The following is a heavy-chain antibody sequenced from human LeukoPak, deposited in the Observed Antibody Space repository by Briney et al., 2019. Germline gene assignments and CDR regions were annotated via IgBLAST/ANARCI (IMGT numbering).Heavy chain of an antibody. CDR2: IYYGGT. CDR3: ARDDYSNYGHY. J-gene: IGHJ4*02. Sequence: PSETLSLTCSVSGYSIVSGYHWAWIRRPPGKGLEWIGSIYYGGTNYNPSLRGRVTILMDTSKNQFSLELSSVTAADTALYFCARDDYSNYGHYWGQGRLVTVSS. CDR1: GYSIVSGYH. V-gene: IGHV4-38-2*02. D-gene: IGHD4-11*01.